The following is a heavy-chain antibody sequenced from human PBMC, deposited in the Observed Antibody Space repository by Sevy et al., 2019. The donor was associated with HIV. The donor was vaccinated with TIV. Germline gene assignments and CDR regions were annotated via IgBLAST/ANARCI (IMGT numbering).Heavy chain of an antibody. CDR2: VDPSGGNA. J-gene: IGHJ4*02. CDR3: VRADPAQHFDS. V-gene: IGHV1-46*01. Sequence: ASVKVSCRASGDTLTNNYMHWVRQAPGQGLEWMGMVDPSGGNATYAQNFQGRVIMTRDTSTSTLYMDLSSPRSEDTAVYYCVRADPAQHFDSWGQGTLVTVSS. CDR1: GDTLTNNY.